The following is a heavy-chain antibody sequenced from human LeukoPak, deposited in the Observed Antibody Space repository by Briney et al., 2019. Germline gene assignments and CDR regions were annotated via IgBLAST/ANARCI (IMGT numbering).Heavy chain of an antibody. D-gene: IGHD6-13*01. Sequence: PGESLRLSCAASGFTFTTYWMSWVRQPPGKGLEWVGEMIHSGSTNYNPSLKSRVTISVDTSKNQFSLKVSSVTAADTAVYYCARSMVLIAAAGKGFDYWGQGTLVTVSS. V-gene: IGHV4-34*12. CDR2: MIHSGST. J-gene: IGHJ4*02. CDR3: ARSMVLIAAAGKGFDY. CDR1: GFTFTTYW.